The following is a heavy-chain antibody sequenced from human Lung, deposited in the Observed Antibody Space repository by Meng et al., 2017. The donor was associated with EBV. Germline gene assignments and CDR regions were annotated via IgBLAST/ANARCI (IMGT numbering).Heavy chain of an antibody. CDR1: GFSLNTRGVG. Sequence: QITLKESGPTLVKPTQTLTLTCTFSGFSLNTRGVGVGWIRQPPGKALEWLAVIYWDEDNRYSPSLKSRLTITKDTSKNHVVLTMTNMAPADTATYFCAHLIAARPFDYWGQGTLVTVSS. CDR2: IYWDEDN. CDR3: AHLIAARPFDY. V-gene: IGHV2-5*02. J-gene: IGHJ4*02. D-gene: IGHD6-6*01.